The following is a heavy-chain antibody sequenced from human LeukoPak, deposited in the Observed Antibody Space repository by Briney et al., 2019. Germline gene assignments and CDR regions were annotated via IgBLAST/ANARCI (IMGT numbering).Heavy chain of an antibody. Sequence: PSETLSLTCAVYGGTFTDYYWSWLRQSPGKGLEWIGEINDRGSTSYNPSLNSRVTISRDTSKNHFSLKLSSATAADTAVYFCARGRVSSSTWYSTYYYYFYMDVWGKGTTVTVSS. D-gene: IGHD6-13*01. J-gene: IGHJ6*03. V-gene: IGHV4-34*01. CDR1: GGTFTDYY. CDR2: INDRGST. CDR3: ARGRVSSSTWYSTYYYYFYMDV.